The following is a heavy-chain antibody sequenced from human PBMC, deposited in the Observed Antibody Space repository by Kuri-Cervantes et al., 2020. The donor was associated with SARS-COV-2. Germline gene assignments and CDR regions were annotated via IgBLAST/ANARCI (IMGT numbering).Heavy chain of an antibody. CDR3: ARLRQQSVAFDI. CDR1: GGSFSGYY. J-gene: IGHJ3*02. V-gene: IGHV4-34*01. D-gene: IGHD1/OR15-1a*01. CDR2: INHSGSA. Sequence: SETLSLTCAVYGGSFSGYYWSWIRQPPGKGLEWIGEINHSGSAYYNPSLKSRVTISVDTSKNQFSLKLSSVTAADTAVYYCARLRQQSVAFDIWGQGTMVTVSS.